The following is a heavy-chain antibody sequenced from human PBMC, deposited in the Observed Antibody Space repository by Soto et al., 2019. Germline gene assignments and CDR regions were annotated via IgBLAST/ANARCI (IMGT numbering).Heavy chain of an antibody. J-gene: IGHJ4*02. CDR3: ARDWAGYSSSWPFDY. D-gene: IGHD6-13*01. Sequence: ASVKVSCKASGHTFTGYYMHWVRQAPGQGLEWMGWINPNSGGTNYAQKFQGRVTMTRDTSISTAYMELSRLRSDDTAVYYCARDWAGYSSSWPFDYWGQGTLVTVS. CDR2: INPNSGGT. V-gene: IGHV1-2*02. CDR1: GHTFTGYY.